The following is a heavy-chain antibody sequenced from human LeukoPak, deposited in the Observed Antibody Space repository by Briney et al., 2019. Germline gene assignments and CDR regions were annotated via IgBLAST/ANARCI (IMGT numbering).Heavy chain of an antibody. CDR2: IYTTGIT. V-gene: IGHV4-4*07. J-gene: IGHJ6*03. CDR1: GGSISTYY. Sequence: SETLSLTCTVSGGSISTYYWNWIRQPAGKGLEWIGRIYTTGITNYNPSLKSRVSVPVDTSKNQFSLKLHSVTAADTAVYYCARGGYYYLDVWGRGTTVTVSS. CDR3: ARGGYYYLDV.